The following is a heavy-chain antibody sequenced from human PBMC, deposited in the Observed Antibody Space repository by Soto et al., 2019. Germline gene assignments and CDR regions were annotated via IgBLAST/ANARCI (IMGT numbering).Heavy chain of an antibody. CDR2: IFSNDEK. CDR1: GFSPSSARMG. J-gene: IGHJ6*02. V-gene: IGHV2-26*01. Sequence: QVTLKESGPVLVKPTETLTLTCTVSGFSPSSARMGVSWLRQPPGKALEWLAHIFSNDEKSYSTSLKIMLTITKDTSKSPVALTLTNMDPVDAATSYCARIVQYQLLFYYDGLDVWGQGTTVTVSS. D-gene: IGHD2-2*01. CDR3: ARIVQYQLLFYYDGLDV.